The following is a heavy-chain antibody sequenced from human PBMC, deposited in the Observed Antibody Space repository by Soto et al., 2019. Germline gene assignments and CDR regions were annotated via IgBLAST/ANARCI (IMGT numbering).Heavy chain of an antibody. CDR1: GGSISDYQ. V-gene: IGHV4-59*01. J-gene: IGHJ4*02. Sequence: QVQLQESGPGLVKPSETLSLTCSISGGSISDYQWNWIRQPPGKGLELIGYIYYSGRTNYNPSLKIRLTISLATSTRQFSLRLRSVTAADTAVYYCARMRGLGEISPYLDYWGQGALVTGSS. CDR2: IYYSGRT. D-gene: IGHD3-16*01. CDR3: ARMRGLGEISPYLDY.